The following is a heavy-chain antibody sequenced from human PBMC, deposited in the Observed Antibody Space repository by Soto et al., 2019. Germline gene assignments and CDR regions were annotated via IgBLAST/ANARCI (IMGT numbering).Heavy chain of an antibody. Sequence: QVQLVESGGGVVQPGRSLRLSCAASGFTFSNYAMHWVRQAPGKGLEWVAVISYDGSNKYYADSVKGRLTISRDNSKNTVYMQMNSLSAEDTAVYYCASERSHSSSPYFDYWGQGTLVTVSS. CDR1: GFTFSNYA. CDR2: ISYDGSNK. V-gene: IGHV3-30-3*01. CDR3: ASERSHSSSPYFDY. D-gene: IGHD6-6*01. J-gene: IGHJ4*02.